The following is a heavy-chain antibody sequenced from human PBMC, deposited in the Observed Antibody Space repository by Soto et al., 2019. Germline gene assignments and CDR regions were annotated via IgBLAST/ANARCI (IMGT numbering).Heavy chain of an antibody. CDR3: ARDPYNYGRYYFDS. D-gene: IGHD3-16*01. CDR1: GFTFSSSA. CDR2: IWYDGSNK. V-gene: IGHV3-33*01. Sequence: GGSLRLSCAASGFTFSSSAMHWVRQAPGKGLEWVAIIWYDGSNKFYADSVQGRFTISRDNSNNTLFLQMNSLRAEDTAVYYCARDPYNYGRYYFDSWGQGTLVTVSS. J-gene: IGHJ4*02.